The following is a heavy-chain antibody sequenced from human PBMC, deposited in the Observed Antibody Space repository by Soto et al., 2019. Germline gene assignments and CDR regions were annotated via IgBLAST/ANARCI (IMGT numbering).Heavy chain of an antibody. J-gene: IGHJ4*02. D-gene: IGHD1-1*01. CDR3: ARAMGMATTGRYVY. CDR2: ISSSSDTI. CDR1: GITINTDG. Sequence: VHLVESGGGSVQPGGSLRLSCAASGITINTDGMNWVRQAPGKGLEWVSYISSSSDTIYYADFVKGRFTISRDNAKNPLYLQMNSLRVEDTGTYYCARAMGMATTGRYVYWGQGTLVTVSS. V-gene: IGHV3-48*01.